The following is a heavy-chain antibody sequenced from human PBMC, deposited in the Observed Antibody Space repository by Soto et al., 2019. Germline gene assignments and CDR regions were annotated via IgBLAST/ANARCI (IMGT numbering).Heavy chain of an antibody. D-gene: IGHD5-12*01. CDR3: ARVGSIVATFLPPGKYYFDY. V-gene: IGHV1-8*01. Sequence: QVQLVQSGAEVKKPGASVKVSCKASGYTFTSYDINWVRQATGQGLEWMGWMNPNSGNTGYAQKFQGRVTMTRNTSISTAYMELSSLRSEDTAVYYCARVGSIVATFLPPGKYYFDYWGQGTLVTVSS. CDR1: GYTFTSYD. CDR2: MNPNSGNT. J-gene: IGHJ4*02.